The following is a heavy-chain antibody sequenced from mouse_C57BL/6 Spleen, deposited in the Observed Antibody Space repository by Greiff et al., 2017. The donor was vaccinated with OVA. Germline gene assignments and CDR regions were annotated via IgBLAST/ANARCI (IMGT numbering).Heavy chain of an antibody. V-gene: IGHV1-26*01. Sequence: EVQLQQSGPELVKPGASVKISCKASGYTFTDYYMNWVKQSHGKSLEWIGDINPNNGGTSYNQKFKGKATLTVDKSSSTAYMELRSLTSEDSAVYYCARSYYYGRDFDVWGTGTTVTVSS. J-gene: IGHJ1*03. CDR1: GYTFTDYY. CDR3: ARSYYYGRDFDV. CDR2: INPNNGGT. D-gene: IGHD1-1*01.